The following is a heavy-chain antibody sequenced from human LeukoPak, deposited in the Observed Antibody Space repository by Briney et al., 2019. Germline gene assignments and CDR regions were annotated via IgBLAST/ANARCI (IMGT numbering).Heavy chain of an antibody. J-gene: IGHJ4*02. CDR1: GYTFTSYY. V-gene: IGHV1-46*01. Sequence: GASVKVSCKASGYTFTSYYMHWVRQAPGQGLEWMGIVNPSGGSTSYAQKFQGRVTMTRDMSTSTVYMELSSLRSEDTAVYYCAKDVDTARTGAYWGQGTLVTVSS. CDR3: AKDVDTARTGAY. D-gene: IGHD5-18*01. CDR2: VNPSGGST.